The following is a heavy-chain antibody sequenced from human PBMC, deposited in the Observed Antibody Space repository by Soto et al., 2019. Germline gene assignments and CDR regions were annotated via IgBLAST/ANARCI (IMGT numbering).Heavy chain of an antibody. J-gene: IGHJ4*02. CDR2: LSSSSNYI. CDR3: ARGTQTTIVQPPGVGY. D-gene: IGHD1-26*01. Sequence: EVQLVESGGGLVKPGGSLRLSCVASGFTFSSYSMLWVRQAPGEGLEWVSSLSSSSNYIHYADSVKGRFTVSRDNAQNSLYLQISGLRAEDTAVYYCARGTQTTIVQPPGVGYWGQGTLVIVSS. CDR1: GFTFSSYS. V-gene: IGHV3-21*01.